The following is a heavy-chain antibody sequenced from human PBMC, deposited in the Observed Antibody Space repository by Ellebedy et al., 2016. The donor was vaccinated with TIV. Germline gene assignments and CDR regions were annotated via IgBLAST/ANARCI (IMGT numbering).Heavy chain of an antibody. V-gene: IGHV3-23*01. D-gene: IGHD4-23*01. Sequence: PGGSLRLSCMASGFNFGDYAMSWVRQAPGKGLEWVSSITESGGNTYYADSVKGRFTISRDNSKDTLFLQMNSLRAEDTAIYFCARDPVGVGPAFDVWGQGTMVTVSS. CDR1: GFNFGDYA. CDR3: ARDPVGVGPAFDV. J-gene: IGHJ3*01. CDR2: ITESGGNT.